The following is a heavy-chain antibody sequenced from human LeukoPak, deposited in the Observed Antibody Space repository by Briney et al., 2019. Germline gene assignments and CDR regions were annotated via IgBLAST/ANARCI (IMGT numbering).Heavy chain of an antibody. CDR1: GFTVSSNY. CDR2: IYSDGRI. V-gene: IGHV3-53*01. CDR3: ARESGYSYGLAGFFDY. Sequence: GGSLRLSCAASGFTVSSNYMSWVRQAPGKGLEWVSVIYSDGRIHSADSVKGRFTISRDDHKNTLSLQMNSLRAEDTAVYYCARESGYSYGLAGFFDYWGQGTLVTVSS. D-gene: IGHD5-18*01. J-gene: IGHJ4*02.